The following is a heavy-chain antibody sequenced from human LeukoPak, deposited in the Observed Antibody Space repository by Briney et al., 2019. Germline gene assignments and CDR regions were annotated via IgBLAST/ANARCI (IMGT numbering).Heavy chain of an antibody. CDR2: ISGSGGST. Sequence: PGGSLRLSCAASGFTFSSYAMSWVRQAPGKGLEWVSAISGSGGSTYYADSVKGRFTISRDNAKNSLYLQMNSLTAEDTAVYYCARDSTDTSGYHYYFDSWGQGTLVTVSS. D-gene: IGHD3-22*01. CDR1: GFTFSSYA. J-gene: IGHJ4*02. V-gene: IGHV3-23*01. CDR3: ARDSTDTSGYHYYFDS.